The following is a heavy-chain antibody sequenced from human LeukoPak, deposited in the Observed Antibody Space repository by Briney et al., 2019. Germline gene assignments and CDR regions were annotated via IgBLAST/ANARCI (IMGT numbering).Heavy chain of an antibody. CDR3: ARGLYDSSAYYFDC. J-gene: IGHJ4*02. V-gene: IGHV3-72*01. CDR1: RFTFSDHY. CDR2: SRNKANTYTT. Sequence: PGGSLRLSCAASRFTFSDHYMDWVRQAPGKGLEWVGRSRNKANTYTTEYAASVKGRFIISRDDSKNSLYLQMNSLKTEDTAMYYCARGLYDSSAYYFDCWGQGTLVTVSS. D-gene: IGHD3-22*01.